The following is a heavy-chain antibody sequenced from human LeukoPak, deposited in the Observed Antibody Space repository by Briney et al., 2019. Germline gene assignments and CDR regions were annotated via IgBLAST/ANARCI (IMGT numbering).Heavy chain of an antibody. CDR1: GGSLSSGSYY. CDR3: ARDRRDFYYDILTGYYNYYYYYMDV. V-gene: IGHV4-61*02. CDR2: IYTSGST. Sequence: SETLSLTCTVSGGSLSSGSYYWSWIRQPAGKGLEWIGRIYTSGSTNYNPSLKSRITISVDTSKDRFSLKLSSVTAADTDVYYCARDRRDFYYDILTGYYNYYYYYMDVWGKGTTVTISS. D-gene: IGHD3-9*01. J-gene: IGHJ6*03.